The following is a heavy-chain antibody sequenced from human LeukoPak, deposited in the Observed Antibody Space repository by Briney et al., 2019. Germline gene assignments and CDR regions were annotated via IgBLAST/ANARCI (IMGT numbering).Heavy chain of an antibody. D-gene: IGHD7-27*01. CDR2: ISAYNGNT. CDR3: ARGQWGDAFDI. Sequence: ASVKVSCKASGGTFRTFAISWVRHAPGQGLEWMGWISAYNGNTNYAQKLQGRVTMTTDTSTSTAYMELRSLRSDDTAVYYCARGQWGDAFDIWGQGTMVTVSS. J-gene: IGHJ3*02. CDR1: GGTFRTFA. V-gene: IGHV1-18*01.